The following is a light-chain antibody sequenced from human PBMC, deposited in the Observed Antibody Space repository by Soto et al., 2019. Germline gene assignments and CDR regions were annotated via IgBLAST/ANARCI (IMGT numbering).Light chain of an antibody. CDR2: EVS. J-gene: IGLJ1*01. CDR3: SSYADNNNYV. Sequence: QSALTQPPSASGSPGQSVTISCTGTSSDVGGYNYVSWYQQHPGKAPKLMIYEVSKRPSGVPDRFSGSKSGNTASLTVSGLQAEDVADYYCSSYADNNNYVFGTGTKVTVL. CDR1: SSDVGGYNY. V-gene: IGLV2-8*01.